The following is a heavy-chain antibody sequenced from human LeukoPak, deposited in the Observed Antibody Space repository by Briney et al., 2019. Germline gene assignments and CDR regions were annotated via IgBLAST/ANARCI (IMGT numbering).Heavy chain of an antibody. Sequence: SETLSLTCIVSGVSINSRYWGWIRQPAGKGLEWIGHIYSSGSTYYNPSLKSRVTMSVDTSTNHFYLKLTSVTAADTALYYCARRWTGENTFDIWGQGTMVTVSS. CDR1: GVSINSRY. J-gene: IGHJ3*02. V-gene: IGHV4-4*07. D-gene: IGHD3/OR15-3a*01. CDR3: ARRWTGENTFDI. CDR2: IYSSGST.